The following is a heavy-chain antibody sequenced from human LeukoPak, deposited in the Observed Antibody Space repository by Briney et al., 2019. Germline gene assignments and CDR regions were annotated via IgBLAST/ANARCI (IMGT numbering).Heavy chain of an antibody. CDR1: GFTFSSYW. V-gene: IGHV3-74*01. J-gene: IGHJ4*02. Sequence: GPLRLSCAASGFTFSSYWTHWVRQAPGKGLVWVSRINTDGSSTSYADSVKGRFTISRDNAKNTLYLQMNSLRAEDTAVYYCARPTSGSYPYFDYWGQGTLVTVSS. CDR2: INTDGSST. CDR3: ARPTSGSYPYFDY. D-gene: IGHD1-26*01.